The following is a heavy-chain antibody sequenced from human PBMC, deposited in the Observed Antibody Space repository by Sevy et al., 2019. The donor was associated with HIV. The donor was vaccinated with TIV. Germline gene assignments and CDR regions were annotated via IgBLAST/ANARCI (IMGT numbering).Heavy chain of an antibody. V-gene: IGHV3-15*01. CDR3: TTITYSGSTSPREFDY. J-gene: IGHJ4*02. CDR1: GFSLNNAW. CDR2: MKSKADGGTT. Sequence: GGSLRLSCAASGFSLNNAWMSWVRQAPGKGLEWVGRMKSKADGGTTDYAAPVKGRFTISRDDSKNTLYLQMNSLKTEDTAIYYCTTITYSGSTSPREFDYWGQGSLVTVSS. D-gene: IGHD2-2*01.